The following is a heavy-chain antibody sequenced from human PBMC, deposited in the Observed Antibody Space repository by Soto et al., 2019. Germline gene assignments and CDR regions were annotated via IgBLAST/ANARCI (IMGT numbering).Heavy chain of an antibody. CDR1: GGSISSSSYY. CDR3: ARHSKYFDIKFAY. D-gene: IGHD3-9*01. Sequence: SETLSLTCTVSGGSISSSSYYLGWILHPPGKGLEWIGSIYYSGSTYYNPSLKSRVTISVDMSKNQFSLKLSSVTAADTAVYYCARHSKYFDIKFAYWGQGTLVTVSS. CDR2: IYYSGST. J-gene: IGHJ4*02. V-gene: IGHV4-39*01.